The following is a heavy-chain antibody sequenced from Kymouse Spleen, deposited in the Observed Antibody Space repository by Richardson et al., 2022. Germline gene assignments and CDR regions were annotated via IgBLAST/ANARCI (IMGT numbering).Heavy chain of an antibody. Sequence: QVQLVESGGGVVQPGRSLRLSCAASGFTFSSYGMHWVRQAPGKGLEWVAVIWYDGSNKYYADSVKGRFTISRDNSKNTLYLQMNSLRAEDTAVYYCARDLEYSSFDYWGQGTLVTVSS. D-gene: IGHD6-6*01. J-gene: IGHJ4*02. V-gene: IGHV3-33*01. CDR1: GFTFSSYG. CDR2: IWYDGSNK. CDR3: ARDLEYSSFDY.